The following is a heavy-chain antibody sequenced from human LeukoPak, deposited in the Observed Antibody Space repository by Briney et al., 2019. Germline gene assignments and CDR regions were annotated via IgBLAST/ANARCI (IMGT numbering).Heavy chain of an antibody. J-gene: IGHJ4*02. CDR1: GGSISSGDYY. D-gene: IGHD2-15*01. CDR3: ARVGGCSGGSCYDY. V-gene: IGHV4-30-4*01. CDR2: IYYSGST. Sequence: SQTLSLTCTISGGSISSGDYYWSWIRQPPGKGLEWIGYIYYSGSTYYNPSLKSRVTMSVDTSKNQFSLKLSSVTAADTAVYYCARVGGCSGGSCYDYWGQGTLVTVSS.